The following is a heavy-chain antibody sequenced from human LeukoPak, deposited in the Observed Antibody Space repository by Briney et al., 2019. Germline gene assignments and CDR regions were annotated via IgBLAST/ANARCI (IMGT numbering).Heavy chain of an antibody. CDR1: SFTFSSYN. Sequence: SGGSLRLSCAASSFTFSSYNMNWVRQAPGKGLEWVSAISGSGGSTYYADSVKGRFTISRDNSKNTLYLQMNSLRAEDTAVYYCAKPALEMATIYAIFDYWGQGTLVTVSS. CDR2: ISGSGGST. J-gene: IGHJ4*02. D-gene: IGHD5-24*01. V-gene: IGHV3-23*01. CDR3: AKPALEMATIYAIFDY.